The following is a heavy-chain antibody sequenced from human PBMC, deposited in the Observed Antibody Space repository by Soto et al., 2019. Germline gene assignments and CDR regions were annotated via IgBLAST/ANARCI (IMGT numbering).Heavy chain of an antibody. J-gene: IGHJ4*02. CDR1: GFTFSSYG. V-gene: IGHV3-33*01. CDR3: ARSPTSATYSSSSVKKYYFDY. D-gene: IGHD6-6*01. Sequence: QVQLVESGGGVVQPGRSLRLSCAASGFTFSSYGMHWVRQAPGKGLEWVAVIWYDGSNKYYADSVKGRFTISRDNSKNPLYLQMNSLGAEDTAVYYCARSPTSATYSSSSVKKYYFDYWGQGTLVTVSS. CDR2: IWYDGSNK.